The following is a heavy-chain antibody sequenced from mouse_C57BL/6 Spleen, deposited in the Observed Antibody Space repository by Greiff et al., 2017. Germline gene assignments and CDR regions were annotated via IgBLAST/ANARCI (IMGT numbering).Heavy chain of an antibody. D-gene: IGHD1-1*01. V-gene: IGHV1-64*01. CDR1: GYTFTSYW. CDR3: ARITTDAMDY. Sequence: QVQLQQPGAELVKPGASVKLSCKASGYTFTSYWMHWVKQRPGQGLEWIVMIHPNSGSTNYNEKFKSKATLTVDKSSSTAYMQLSSLTSEDSAVYYCARITTDAMDYWGQGTSVTVSS. J-gene: IGHJ4*01. CDR2: IHPNSGST.